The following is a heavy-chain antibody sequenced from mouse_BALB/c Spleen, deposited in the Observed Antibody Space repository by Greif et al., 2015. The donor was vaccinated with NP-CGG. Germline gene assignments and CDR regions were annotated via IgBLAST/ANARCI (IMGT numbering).Heavy chain of an antibody. CDR1: GFNIKDTY. Sequence: VQLQQSGAELVKPGASVKLSCTASGFNIKDTYMHWVKQRPEQGLEWIGRIDPANGNTKYDPKFQGKATITADTSSNTAYLQLSSLTSEDTAVYYCARDRDYYYGSSGTWFAYWGQGTLVTVSA. V-gene: IGHV14-3*02. CDR2: IDPANGNT. J-gene: IGHJ3*01. D-gene: IGHD1-1*01. CDR3: ARDRDYYYGSSGTWFAY.